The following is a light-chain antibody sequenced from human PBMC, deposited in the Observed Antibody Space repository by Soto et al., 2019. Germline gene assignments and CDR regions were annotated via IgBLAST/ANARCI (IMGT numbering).Light chain of an antibody. CDR3: QQYGSSPRLT. J-gene: IGKJ4*01. V-gene: IGKV1-39*01. Sequence: DIQMTQSPSSLSASVGDRVTITCRASQSISSYLNWYQQKPGKAPKLLIYAASSLQSGVPSRFSGSGSGTDFTLTISSLQPEDFAVYYCQQYGSSPRLTFGGGTKVDIK. CDR1: QSISSY. CDR2: AAS.